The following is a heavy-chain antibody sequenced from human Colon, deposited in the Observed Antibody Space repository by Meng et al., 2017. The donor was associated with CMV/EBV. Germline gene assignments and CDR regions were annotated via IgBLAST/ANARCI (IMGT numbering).Heavy chain of an antibody. CDR1: GFPFSNYY. J-gene: IGHJ4*02. V-gene: IGHV3-11*04. CDR3: VRDILRVGITYYFDY. D-gene: IGHD1-26*01. Sequence: SPKISGAASGFPFSNYYMSWIRLAPGKGLEWISYISGDGSDLFYGDSVRGRFTISRDNAKNSLYLQINSLRVEDTAVYYCVRDILRVGITYYFDYWGQGTLVTVSS. CDR2: ISGDGSDL.